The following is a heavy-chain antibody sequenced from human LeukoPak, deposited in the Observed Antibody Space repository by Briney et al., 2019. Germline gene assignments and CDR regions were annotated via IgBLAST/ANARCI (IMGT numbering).Heavy chain of an antibody. Sequence: GGSLRLSCAASGFTFSDYAMTWVRLAPGRGLEWVSSITGGGGTSYADSVRGRSTMSRDNSKNTLYLQMDSLRAEDSAIYFCGRDPNGNYVGAFDFWGQGTLITVSS. V-gene: IGHV3-23*01. CDR2: ITGGGGT. CDR1: GFTFSDYA. J-gene: IGHJ3*01. CDR3: GRDPNGNYVGAFDF. D-gene: IGHD4-17*01.